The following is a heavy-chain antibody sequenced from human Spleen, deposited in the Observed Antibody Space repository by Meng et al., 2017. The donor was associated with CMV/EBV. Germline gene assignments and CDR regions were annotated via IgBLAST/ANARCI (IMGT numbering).Heavy chain of an antibody. J-gene: IGHJ4*02. CDR1: GFTFSNYW. Sequence: GESLKISCAASGFTFSNYWMSWVRQAPGKGLEWVANIKQDGSEKYYVDSVRGRFTISRDNNKNSLYLQMNSLRSEDTAVYYCAKDFCSSTSCFFDHWGQGTLVTVSS. CDR3: AKDFCSSTSCFFDH. V-gene: IGHV3-7*03. D-gene: IGHD2-2*01. CDR2: IKQDGSEK.